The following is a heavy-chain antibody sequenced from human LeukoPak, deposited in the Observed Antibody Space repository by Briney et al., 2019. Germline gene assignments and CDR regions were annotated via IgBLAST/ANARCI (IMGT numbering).Heavy chain of an antibody. CDR3: AKVVAVAGYLDY. J-gene: IGHJ4*02. CDR1: GFTFSSYA. V-gene: IGHV3-23*01. CDR2: ISGSGGST. D-gene: IGHD6-19*01. Sequence: GGSLRLSRAASGFTFSSYAMSWVRQAPGKGLEWVSAISGSGGSTYYADSVKGRFTISRDNSKNTLYLQMNSLRAEDTAVYYCAKVVAVAGYLDYWGQGTLVTVSS.